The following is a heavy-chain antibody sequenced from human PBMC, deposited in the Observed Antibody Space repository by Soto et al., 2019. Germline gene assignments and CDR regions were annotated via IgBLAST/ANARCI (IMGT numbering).Heavy chain of an antibody. CDR2: MSGSGGST. Sequence: GGSLRLSCAASGFTFSSYAMSWVRQAPGKGLEWVSAMSGSGGSTYYADSGKGRFTISRDNSKNTPYLQMNSLRAEDTAVYYCAKDNLWFGELLNVYFDYWGQGTLVTVSS. V-gene: IGHV3-23*01. CDR3: AKDNLWFGELLNVYFDY. CDR1: GFTFSSYA. J-gene: IGHJ4*02. D-gene: IGHD3-10*01.